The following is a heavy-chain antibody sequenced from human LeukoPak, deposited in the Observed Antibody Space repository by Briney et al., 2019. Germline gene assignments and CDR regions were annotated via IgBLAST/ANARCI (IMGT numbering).Heavy chain of an antibody. CDR3: ARAPGSSSGYYFDY. J-gene: IGHJ4*02. CDR1: GGSFSGYY. CDR2: TYYSGST. D-gene: IGHD3-22*01. V-gene: IGHV4-59*01. Sequence: SETLSLTCAVYGGSFSGYYWSWIRQPPGKGLEWIGYTYYSGSTNYNPSLKSRVTISVDTSKNQFSLKLSSVTAAGTAVYYCARAPGSSSGYYFDYWGQGTLVTVSS.